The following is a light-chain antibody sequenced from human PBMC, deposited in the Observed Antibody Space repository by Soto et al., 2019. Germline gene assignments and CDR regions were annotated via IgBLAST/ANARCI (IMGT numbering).Light chain of an antibody. V-gene: IGKV1-5*01. CDR2: DAS. CDR3: QHYETYPIT. CDR1: QSINNW. J-gene: IGKJ5*01. Sequence: DIRMTQSPSTLSASVGDRVTITCRASQSINNWLAWHQQKPGKAPNLLIYDASSLESGVPSRFSGSASGTEFTLTISSLQPDDFATYYCQHYETYPITFGQGTRLEI.